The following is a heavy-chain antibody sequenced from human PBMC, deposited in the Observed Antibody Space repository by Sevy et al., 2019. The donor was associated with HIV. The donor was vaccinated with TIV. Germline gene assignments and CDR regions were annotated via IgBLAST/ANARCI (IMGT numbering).Heavy chain of an antibody. CDR1: GGTFSSYA. CDR3: ARDGCSSTSCYPHYYYRMDV. Sequence: ASVKVSCKASGGTFSSYAISWVRQAPGQGLEWMGGIIPIFGTANYAQKFQGRVTITADESTSTAYMELSSLRSEDTAVYYCARDGCSSTSCYPHYYYRMDVWGQGTTVTVSS. D-gene: IGHD2-2*01. V-gene: IGHV1-69*13. J-gene: IGHJ6*02. CDR2: IIPIFGTA.